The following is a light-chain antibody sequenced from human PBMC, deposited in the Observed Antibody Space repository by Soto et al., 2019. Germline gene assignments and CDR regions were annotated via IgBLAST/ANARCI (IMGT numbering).Light chain of an antibody. CDR2: DVS. CDR3: AAYTTSSTLV. Sequence: QSALTQPASVSGSPGQSITISCTGTSSDVGGYNYVSWYQQHPGKAPKLMIYDVSDRPSGVSTRFSGSKSANMASLTISGLQADDEADYYCAAYTTSSTLVFGGGTKLTVL. CDR1: SSDVGGYNY. V-gene: IGLV2-14*01. J-gene: IGLJ3*02.